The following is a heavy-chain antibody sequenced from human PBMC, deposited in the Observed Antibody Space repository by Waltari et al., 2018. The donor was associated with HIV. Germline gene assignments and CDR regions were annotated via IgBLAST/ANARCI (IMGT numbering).Heavy chain of an antibody. CDR3: AGRSGEYWYFDL. CDR2: LYQSGGT. V-gene: IGHV4-38-2*02. D-gene: IGHD7-27*01. CDR1: GYSISSGYY. Sequence: QVQLQESGPGLVKPSETLSLTCTVSGYSISSGYYWGWIRQPPGKGLEWIGSLYQSGGTDSNPSLKGRVPMLRDPSKKQFSLELSSVTAADTAVYYCAGRSGEYWYFDLWGRGTLVTVSS. J-gene: IGHJ2*01.